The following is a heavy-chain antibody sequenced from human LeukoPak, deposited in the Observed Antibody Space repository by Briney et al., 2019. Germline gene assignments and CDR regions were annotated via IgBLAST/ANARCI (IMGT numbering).Heavy chain of an antibody. CDR1: GFTFTKYW. V-gene: IGHV3-7*01. CDR3: ARSRVQLWFAAFDI. CDR2: IKQDGSDK. D-gene: IGHD5-18*01. Sequence: GDSLRLSCAASGFTFTKYWMTWVRQAPGKGLEWVGNIKQDGSDKNYMDSVKGRFTISRDNTKNSVYLQMSSLRAEDTAVYYCARSRVQLWFAAFDIWGQGTMVTVSS. J-gene: IGHJ3*02.